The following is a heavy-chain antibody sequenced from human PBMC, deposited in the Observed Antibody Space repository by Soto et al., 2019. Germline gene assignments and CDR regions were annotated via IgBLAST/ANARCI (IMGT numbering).Heavy chain of an antibody. D-gene: IGHD3-3*01. Sequence: EVQLVESGGGLVKPGGSLRLSCAASGFTFSSYSMNWVRQAPGKGLEWVSSISSSSSYIYYADSVKGRFTISRDNGKNSLYLQMNSLRAEDTAVYYCASRGTYYDFWSKHDAFDIWGQGTMVTVSS. V-gene: IGHV3-21*01. J-gene: IGHJ3*02. CDR3: ASRGTYYDFWSKHDAFDI. CDR1: GFTFSSYS. CDR2: ISSSSSYI.